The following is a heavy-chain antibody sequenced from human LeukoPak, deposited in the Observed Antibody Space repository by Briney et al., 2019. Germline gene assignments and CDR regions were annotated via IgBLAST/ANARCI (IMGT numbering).Heavy chain of an antibody. D-gene: IGHD6-19*01. J-gene: IGHJ1*01. CDR1: GFTFKDYA. V-gene: IGHV3-43D*03. CDR2: ISWDSGNS. CDR3: AKGPGAAVAKRYIQH. Sequence: GGSLRLSCAASGFTFKDYAMHWVRQARGKGVEGVALISWDSGNSYYADSVKGRFTIATDNSTNSLSLQMNSLSPEDTALYYCAKGPGAAVAKRYIQHWGQGTLVTVSS.